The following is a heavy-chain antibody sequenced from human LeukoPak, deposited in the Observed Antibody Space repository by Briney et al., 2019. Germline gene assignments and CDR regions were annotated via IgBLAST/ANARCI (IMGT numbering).Heavy chain of an antibody. CDR3: AKDSCSGGSCYTFDY. J-gene: IGHJ4*02. CDR1: GFTFSSYS. D-gene: IGHD2-15*01. CDR2: ISSSSSYI. Sequence: VGSLRLSCAASGFTFSSYSMNWVRQAPGKGLEWVSSISSSSSYIYYADSVKGRFTISRDNAKNSLYLQMNSLRAEDTAVYYCAKDSCSGGSCYTFDYWGQGTLVTVSS. V-gene: IGHV3-21*01.